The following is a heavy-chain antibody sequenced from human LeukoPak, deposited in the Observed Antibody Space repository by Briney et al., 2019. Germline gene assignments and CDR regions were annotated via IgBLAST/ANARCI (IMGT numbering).Heavy chain of an antibody. CDR1: GFTFSSYA. Sequence: GGSLRLSCAASGFTFSSYAMHWARQAPGKGLEWVALISYDGINKYYADAVKGRFTISRDNSKNTLFLQMNSLRAEDTAVYYCARGYYSDVSAYYYSYFHHWGQGTLVTVAS. V-gene: IGHV3-30-3*01. J-gene: IGHJ1*01. CDR2: ISYDGINK. CDR3: ARGYYSDVSAYYYSYFHH. D-gene: IGHD3-22*01.